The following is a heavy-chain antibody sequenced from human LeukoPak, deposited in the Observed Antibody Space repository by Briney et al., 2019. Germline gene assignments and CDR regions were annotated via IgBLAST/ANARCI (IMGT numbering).Heavy chain of an antibody. CDR3: ARALWVPAAIEEAFDI. D-gene: IGHD2-2*01. Sequence: PGGSLRLSCAASGFTFSSYAMNWVRQAPGKGLEWVSSISSSSSYIYYADSVKGRFTISRDNAKNPLYLQMNSLRTEDTAVYYCARALWVPAAIEEAFDIWGQGTMVTVSS. CDR1: GFTFSSYA. J-gene: IGHJ3*02. V-gene: IGHV3-21*01. CDR2: ISSSSSYI.